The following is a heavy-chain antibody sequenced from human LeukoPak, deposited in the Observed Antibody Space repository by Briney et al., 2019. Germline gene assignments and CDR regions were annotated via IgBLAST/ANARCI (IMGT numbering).Heavy chain of an antibody. D-gene: IGHD3-22*01. CDR3: ARGGDYYDSSGYYRGLAFDI. Sequence: SETLSLTCAVYDGSFSGYYWGWIRQPPGKGLEWIGEINHSGSTNYSPSLKSRVTISVDTSKNQFSLKLSSVTAADTAVYYCARGGDYYDSSGYYRGLAFDIWGQGTMVTVSS. V-gene: IGHV4-34*01. J-gene: IGHJ3*02. CDR2: INHSGST. CDR1: DGSFSGYY.